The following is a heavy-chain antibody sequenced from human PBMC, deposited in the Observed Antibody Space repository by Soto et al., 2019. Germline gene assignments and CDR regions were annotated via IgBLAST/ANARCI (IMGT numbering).Heavy chain of an antibody. J-gene: IGHJ4*02. D-gene: IGHD4-17*01. CDR3: AREVPSTVTSYFDS. CDR2: VYHTGST. CDR1: GASMFDNN. V-gene: IGHV4-59*01. Sequence: PSETLSLTFTVSGASMFDNNWAWIRQPPGKGLEWIGYVYHTGSTSYNPSLRSRVKISVETSKNQFSLKLASVTAADTAEYFCAREVPSTVTSYFDSWGQGTLVTVSS.